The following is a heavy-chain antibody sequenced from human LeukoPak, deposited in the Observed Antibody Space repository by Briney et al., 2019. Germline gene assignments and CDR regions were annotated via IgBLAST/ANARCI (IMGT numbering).Heavy chain of an antibody. V-gene: IGHV3-48*01. Sequence: GGSLRLSCAASGFSFSNSDMNWVRQAPGKGLEWISYISSSSRIIYYADSVRGRFTISRDNAKNSLYLQMNSLRAEDTAVYYCTRDSCGGDCYALFDPWGQGTLVTVSS. D-gene: IGHD2-21*02. CDR1: GFSFSNSD. CDR3: TRDSCGGDCYALFDP. J-gene: IGHJ5*02. CDR2: ISSSSRII.